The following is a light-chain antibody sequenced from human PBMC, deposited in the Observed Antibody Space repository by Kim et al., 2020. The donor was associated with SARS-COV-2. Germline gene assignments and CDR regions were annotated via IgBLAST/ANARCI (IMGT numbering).Light chain of an antibody. V-gene: IGKV1-5*03. CDR1: QNINTW. CDR3: QQYSIPPLA. CDR2: KAS. J-gene: IGKJ4*01. Sequence: DIQMTQSPSTLSASVGDTVTITCRASQNINTWLAWHQQKPGKAPKVLIYKASTLESGVPSRFSGSGSGTEFTLTISSLQPDDFATFYCQQYSIPPLAFGGGTKVDSK.